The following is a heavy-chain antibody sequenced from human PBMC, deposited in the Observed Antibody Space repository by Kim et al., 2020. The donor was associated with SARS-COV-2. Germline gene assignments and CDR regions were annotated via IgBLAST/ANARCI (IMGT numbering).Heavy chain of an antibody. Sequence: GGSLRLSCAASGFTFIGFWMHWVRQSPGKGLVWVARVTSDGSSTIYADSVKGLFTISRDNAKNTLYLQMNSLRDEDRAVYYCARGNHHGMDVWGQGTTV. CDR3: ARGNHHGMDV. D-gene: IGHD4-4*01. V-gene: IGHV3-74*01. CDR1: GFTFIGFW. J-gene: IGHJ6*02. CDR2: VTSDGSST.